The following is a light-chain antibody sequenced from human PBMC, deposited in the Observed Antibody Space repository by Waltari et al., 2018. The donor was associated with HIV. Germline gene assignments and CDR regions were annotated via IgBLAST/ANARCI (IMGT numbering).Light chain of an antibody. Sequence: QSALTQPPSASGSPGQSVTISCTGTSSDVGGYTYVSWYQQRPGRAPKLMIFDVSKRPSGVPDRFSGSKSGNTASLTISALQPEDEADYYCKSYMGSLRWVFGGGTKLTVL. CDR2: DVS. CDR3: KSYMGSLRWV. J-gene: IGLJ3*02. CDR1: SSDVGGYTY. V-gene: IGLV2-8*01.